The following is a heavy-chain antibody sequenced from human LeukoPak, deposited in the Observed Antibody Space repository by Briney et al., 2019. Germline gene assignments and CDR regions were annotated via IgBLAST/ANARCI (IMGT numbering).Heavy chain of an antibody. J-gene: IGHJ6*02. CDR3: ARGGGLDV. CDR1: GFTFSSYW. CDR2: INHNGNVN. Sequence: GSLRLSCAASGFTFSSYWLNWARQAPGKGLEWVASINHNGNVNYYVDSVKGRFTISRDNAKNSLYLQMSNLRAEDTAVYFCARGGGLDVWGQGATVTVSS. V-gene: IGHV3-7*04.